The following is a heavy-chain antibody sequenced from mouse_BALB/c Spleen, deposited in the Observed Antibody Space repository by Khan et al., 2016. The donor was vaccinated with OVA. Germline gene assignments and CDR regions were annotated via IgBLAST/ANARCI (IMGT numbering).Heavy chain of an antibody. V-gene: IGHV1-69*02. CDR2: IYPSDSYT. J-gene: IGHJ4*01. Sequence: QVQLKQSGTELVRPGASVKLSCKASGYTFSNYWINWVKQRPGQGLEWIGNIYPSDSYTNYNQNFKDKATLTVDKSSSTAYMQLSSPTSEDSADYYCSREVRLHYYAMDYWGQGTSVTVSS. CDR3: SREVRLHYYAMDY. D-gene: IGHD2-14*01. CDR1: GYTFSNYW.